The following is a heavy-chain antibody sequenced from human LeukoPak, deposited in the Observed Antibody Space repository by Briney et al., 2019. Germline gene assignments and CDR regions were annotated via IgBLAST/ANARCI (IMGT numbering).Heavy chain of an antibody. CDR3: ARGPYIVVVPALYGMDV. V-gene: IGHV3-21*01. CDR1: GFTFSSYS. D-gene: IGHD2-2*01. J-gene: IGHJ6*02. Sequence: PGGSLRLSCAASGFTFSSYSMNWVRQAPGKGLEWVSSISSSSSYIYYADSVKGRFTISRDNAKNSLYLQMNSLRAEDTAVYYCARGPYIVVVPALYGMDVWGQGTTATVSS. CDR2: ISSSSSYI.